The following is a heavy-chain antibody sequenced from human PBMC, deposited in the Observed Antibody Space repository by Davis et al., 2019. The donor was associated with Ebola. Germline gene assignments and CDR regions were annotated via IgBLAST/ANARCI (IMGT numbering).Heavy chain of an antibody. V-gene: IGHV3-23*01. Sequence: GESLKISCAASGFTFSSYAMSWVRQAPGKGLEWVSAISGSGGSTYYADSVKGRFTISRDNSKNTLYLQMSSLRAEDTAVYYCAKVDSHSDIVVVPAAIGGFDYWGQGTLVTVSS. CDR1: GFTFSSYA. CDR2: ISGSGGST. CDR3: AKVDSHSDIVVVPAAIGGFDY. D-gene: IGHD2-2*01. J-gene: IGHJ4*02.